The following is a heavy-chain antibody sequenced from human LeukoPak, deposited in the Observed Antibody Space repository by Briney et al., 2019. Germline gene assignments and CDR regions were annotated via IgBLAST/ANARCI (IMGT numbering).Heavy chain of an antibody. D-gene: IGHD3-22*01. Sequence: GGSLRLSCAASGFTFSYYNMNWVRQTPGKGLEWVSSITRGSIYTFYADSVKGRFTISRDNAKNSLYLQMNSLRAEDTAVYYCARDLLYYDSSGGDYWGQGTLVTVSS. CDR1: GFTFSYYN. CDR3: ARDLLYYDSSGGDY. V-gene: IGHV3-21*01. J-gene: IGHJ4*02. CDR2: ITRGSIYT.